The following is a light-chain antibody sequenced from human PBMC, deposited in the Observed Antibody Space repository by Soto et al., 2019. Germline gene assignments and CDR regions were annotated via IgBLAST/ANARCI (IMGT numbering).Light chain of an antibody. CDR2: WAS. CDR1: QSVLYSSNNKNY. V-gene: IGKV4-1*01. J-gene: IGKJ4*01. CDR3: QHYYSSPVT. Sequence: DIVMTQSPDSLAVSLGETATINCKSSQSVLYSSNNKNYLAWYQQKPGQPPKLLIYWASTRESGVPGRFSGSGSGTDFTLTISSLQAEDVAVYYCQHYYSSPVTFGGGTKVEIK.